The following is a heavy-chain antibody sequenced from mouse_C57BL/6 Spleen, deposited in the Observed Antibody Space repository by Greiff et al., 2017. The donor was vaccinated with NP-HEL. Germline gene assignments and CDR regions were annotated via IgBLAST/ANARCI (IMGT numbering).Heavy chain of an antibody. D-gene: IGHD2-12*01. V-gene: IGHV2-6-1*01. J-gene: IGHJ3*01. CDR3: ARHIPARYDSWFAY. Sequence: VQLQQSGPGLVAPSQSLSITCTVSGFSLTSYGVHWVRQPPGKGLEWLVVIWSDGSTTYNSALKSRLSISKDNSKSQVFLKMNSLQTDDTAMYYCARHIPARYDSWFAYWGQGTLVTVSA. CDR2: IWSDGST. CDR1: GFSLTSYG.